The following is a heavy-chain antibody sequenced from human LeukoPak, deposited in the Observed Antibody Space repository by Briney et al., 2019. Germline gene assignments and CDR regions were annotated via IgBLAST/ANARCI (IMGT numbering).Heavy chain of an antibody. D-gene: IGHD1-14*01. J-gene: IGHJ3*02. V-gene: IGHV4-59*08. Sequence: SETLSLTCTVSASSISDSYWSWIRQSPGKGLEWAGQIHYSGGTIYNPSLRGRVTISLDTSKTLLSPELSSVTATDTAVYYCARHGTGQKAFDIWGHGTTVTVSS. CDR2: IHYSGGT. CDR1: ASSISDSY. CDR3: ARHGTGQKAFDI.